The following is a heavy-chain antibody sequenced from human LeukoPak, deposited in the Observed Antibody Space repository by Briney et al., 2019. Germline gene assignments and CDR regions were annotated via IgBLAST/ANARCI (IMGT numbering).Heavy chain of an antibody. CDR1: GYTLTELS. CDR2: FDPEDGET. D-gene: IGHD1-26*01. J-gene: IGHJ4*02. CDR3: ATDFISGSYYYFDY. V-gene: IGHV1-24*01. Sequence: ASVKVPCKVSGYTLTELSMHWVRQAPGKGLEWMGGFDPEDGETIYAQKFQGRVTMTEDTSTDTAYMELSSLRSEDTAVYYCATDFISGSYYYFDYWGQGTLVTVSS.